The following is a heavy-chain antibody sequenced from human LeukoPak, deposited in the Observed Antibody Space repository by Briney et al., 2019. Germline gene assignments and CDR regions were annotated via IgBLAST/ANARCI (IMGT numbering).Heavy chain of an antibody. CDR2: ISWDGGST. V-gene: IGHV3-43*01. CDR3: AKDKFPYSSSWSVFDY. D-gene: IGHD6-13*01. J-gene: IGHJ4*02. Sequence: GGSLRLSCAASGFTFDDYTMHWVRHAPGKGLEWVSLISWDGGSTYYADSVKGRFTISRDNSKNSLYLQMNSLRTEDTVLYYCAKDKFPYSSSWSVFDYWGQGTLVTVSS. CDR1: GFTFDDYT.